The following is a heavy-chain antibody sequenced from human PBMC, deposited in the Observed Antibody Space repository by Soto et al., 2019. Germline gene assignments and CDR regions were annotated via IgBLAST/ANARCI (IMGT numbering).Heavy chain of an antibody. J-gene: IGHJ4*02. CDR3: ARAVTTVVTRYYFDY. V-gene: IGHV4-31*01. CDR2: IYYSGST. D-gene: IGHD4-17*01. CDR1: GGSISSGGYY. Sequence: QVQLQESGPGLVKPSQTLSLTCTVSGGSISSGGYYWSWIRQHPGKGLEWIGYIYYSGSTYYNPSLKSLVTISVDTSKNQFSLKLSSVTAADTAVYYCARAVTTVVTRYYFDYWGQGTLVTVSS.